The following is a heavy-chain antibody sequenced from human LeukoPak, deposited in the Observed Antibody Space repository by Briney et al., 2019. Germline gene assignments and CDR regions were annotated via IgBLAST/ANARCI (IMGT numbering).Heavy chain of an antibody. CDR1: GFTFSSYW. CDR3: ARSPGGYSYGQSDY. D-gene: IGHD5-18*01. CDR2: INSDGSST. V-gene: IGHV3-74*01. Sequence: GGSLRLSCAASGFTFSSYWMHWVRQAPGKGLVWVSRINSDGSSTNYEDSVKGRFTISRDNSKNTLYLQMNSLRAEDTAVYYCARSPGGYSYGQSDYWGQGTLVTVSS. J-gene: IGHJ4*02.